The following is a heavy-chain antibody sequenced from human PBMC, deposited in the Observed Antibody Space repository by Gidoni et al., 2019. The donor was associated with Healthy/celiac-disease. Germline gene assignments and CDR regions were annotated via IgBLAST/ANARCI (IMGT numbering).Heavy chain of an antibody. Sequence: QVQLVQSGAEVKTPGASVKVSCQVSGYTLTALSMHWVRQAPGKGLEWMGGFDPEDGETIYAQKFQGRVTMTEDTSTDTAYMELSSLRSEDTAVYYCATDRTPGGGDPSYGMDVWGQGTTVTVSS. CDR2: FDPEDGET. CDR1: GYTLTALS. V-gene: IGHV1-24*01. D-gene: IGHD3-16*01. CDR3: ATDRTPGGGDPSYGMDV. J-gene: IGHJ6*02.